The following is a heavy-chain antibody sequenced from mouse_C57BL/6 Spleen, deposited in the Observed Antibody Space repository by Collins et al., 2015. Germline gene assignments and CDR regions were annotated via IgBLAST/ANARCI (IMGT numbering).Heavy chain of an antibody. CDR3: AREGYYGYY. J-gene: IGHJ2*01. V-gene: IGHV1S41*01. CDR1: GYTFTSYW. CDR2: IAPGSGST. Sequence: DLVKPGASVKLSCKASGYTFTSYWINWIKQRPGQGLEWIGRIAPGSGSTYYNEMFKGKATLTVDTSSSTAYIQLSSLSSEDSAVYFCAREGYYGYYWGQGTTLTVSS. D-gene: IGHD1-2*01.